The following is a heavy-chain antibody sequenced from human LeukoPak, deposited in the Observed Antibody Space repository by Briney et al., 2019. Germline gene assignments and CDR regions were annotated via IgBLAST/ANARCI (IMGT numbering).Heavy chain of an antibody. Sequence: GGCLRLSCAASGFTFSSYGMHWVRQAPGKGLEWVAFIRYDGSNKYYADSVKGRFTISRDNSKNTLYLQMNSLRAEDTAVYYGAKDVPGRGGTTPNWFDPWGQGTLVTVSS. V-gene: IGHV3-30*02. CDR2: IRYDGSNK. CDR1: GFTFSSYG. D-gene: IGHD1/OR15-1a*01. CDR3: AKDVPGRGGTTPNWFDP. J-gene: IGHJ5*02.